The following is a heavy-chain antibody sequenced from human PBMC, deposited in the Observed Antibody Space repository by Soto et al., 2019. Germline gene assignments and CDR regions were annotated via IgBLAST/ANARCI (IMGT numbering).Heavy chain of an antibody. V-gene: IGHV3-43*01. CDR2: ISWDGGST. D-gene: IGHD2-21*02. CDR1: GFTFDDYT. CDR3: AKEYCGGDCYSSGHFDY. J-gene: IGHJ4*02. Sequence: PVGSLRLSCAASGFTFDDYTMHWVRQAPGKGLEWVSLISWDGGSTYYADSVKGRFTISRDNSKNSLYLQMNSLRTEDTALYYCAKEYCGGDCYSSGHFDYWGQGTLVTVS.